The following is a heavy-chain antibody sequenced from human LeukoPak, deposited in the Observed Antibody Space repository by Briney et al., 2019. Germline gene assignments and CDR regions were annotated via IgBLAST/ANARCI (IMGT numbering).Heavy chain of an antibody. V-gene: IGHV4/OR15-8*01. Sequence: PSETLSLTCGVSGGSISNTNWWTWVRQPPGKGLEWIGEINHSGSTNYNPSLKSRVTISVDTSKNQFSLKLSSVTAADTAVYYCARGRVPAAIRRVVWFDSWGQGSLVTVSS. J-gene: IGHJ5*01. CDR3: ARGRVPAAIRRVVWFDS. D-gene: IGHD2-2*02. CDR1: GGSISNTNW. CDR2: INHSGST.